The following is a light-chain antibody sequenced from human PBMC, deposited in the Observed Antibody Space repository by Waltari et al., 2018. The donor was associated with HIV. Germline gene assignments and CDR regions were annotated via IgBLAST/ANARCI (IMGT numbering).Light chain of an antibody. CDR1: SSDVGGYNS. CDR2: EVS. V-gene: IGLV2-14*01. CDR3: SSYTSSISYV. J-gene: IGLJ1*01. Sequence: QSALTQPASVSGSPGQSIPISCTGTSSDVGGYNSVSWYQQHPGKAPKLMIYEVSNRPSGVSNRFSGSKSGNTASLTISGLQAEDEADYYCSSYTSSISYVFGTGTKVTVL.